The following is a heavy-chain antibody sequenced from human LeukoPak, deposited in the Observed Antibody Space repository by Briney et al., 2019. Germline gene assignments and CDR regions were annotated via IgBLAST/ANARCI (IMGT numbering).Heavy chain of an antibody. J-gene: IGHJ4*02. V-gene: IGHV4-59*01. D-gene: IGHD3-10*01. Sequence: SETLSLTCTVSGDSINTYYWSWLRQPPGKGLEWIGYIYYRVTSDYNPSLKSRVTMSVDMSTSQISLKLSSVTAADTAVYYRARAVGGDGSGSLWGPGTLVTVSS. CDR2: IYYRVTS. CDR1: GDSINTYY. CDR3: ARAVGGDGSGSL.